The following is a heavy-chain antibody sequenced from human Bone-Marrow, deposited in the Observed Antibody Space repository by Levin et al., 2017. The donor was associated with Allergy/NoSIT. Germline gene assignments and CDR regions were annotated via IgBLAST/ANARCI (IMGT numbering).Heavy chain of an antibody. D-gene: IGHD5-18*01. V-gene: IGHV4-59*01. CDR2: IYYRGNV. CDR1: GGSINFYY. J-gene: IGHJ6*02. Sequence: SETLSLTCTVSGGSINFYYWSWIRQPPGEGLELIGNIYYRGNVNYNPSLKSRVTMSLDTSKNQFYLSLSSVTAADTAVYFCARHSKNHSYYGLDVWGPGTTVSVSS. CDR3: ARHSKNHSYYGLDV.